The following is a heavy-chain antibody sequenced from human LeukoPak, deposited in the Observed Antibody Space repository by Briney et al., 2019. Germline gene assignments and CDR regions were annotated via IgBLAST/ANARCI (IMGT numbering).Heavy chain of an antibody. J-gene: IGHJ4*02. CDR3: ARGVDRQWLTTPFDY. V-gene: IGHV1-69*13. CDR1: GGDFSNYA. Sequence: ASVKVSCKAFGGDFSNYAISWVRQAPGQGLEWMGGIIPMFGTTNYAQNFQGRVTITADESTSTGYMELSSLKFEDTAVYYCARGVDRQWLTTPFDYWGQGTLVTVSS. D-gene: IGHD6-19*01. CDR2: IIPMFGTT.